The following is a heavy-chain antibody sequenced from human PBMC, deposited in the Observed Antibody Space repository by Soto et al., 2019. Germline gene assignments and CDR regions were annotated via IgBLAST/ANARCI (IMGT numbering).Heavy chain of an antibody. V-gene: IGHV3-66*01. CDR3: GREHRRVAANARVDY. J-gene: IGHJ4*02. D-gene: IGHD2-15*01. CDR2: IYSGGTT. CDR1: GFSVSSYY. Sequence: SLILSCASGGFSVSSYYMRWVREAPRGRLEWVSTIYSGGTTYYAGSVKDRFTISRDNSKNTMYLQRNSLRAEDTAVYYCGREHRRVAANARVDYWGQGT.